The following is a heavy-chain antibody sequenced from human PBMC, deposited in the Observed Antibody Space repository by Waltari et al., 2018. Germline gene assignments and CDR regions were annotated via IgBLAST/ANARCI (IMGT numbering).Heavy chain of an antibody. Sequence: QPQLQESRPGLVKPSETLSLTCSVSGDSISRSRYYWGWIRQSPGKGLDWLGRIYYSGRNYYKPTLQSPVTISGDTSKNQCSLNLSSVTAADTAIYYCARHWKRNGYRFDPWGQGTRVNVSS. CDR2: IYYSGRN. CDR1: GDSISRSRYY. J-gene: IGHJ5*02. V-gene: IGHV4-39*01. CDR3: ARHWKRNGYRFDP. D-gene: IGHD5-12*01.